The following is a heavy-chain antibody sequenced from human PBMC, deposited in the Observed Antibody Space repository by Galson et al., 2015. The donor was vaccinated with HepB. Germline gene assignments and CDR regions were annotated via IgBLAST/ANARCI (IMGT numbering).Heavy chain of an antibody. Sequence: SVKVSCKASGYTFSTFGINWVRQAPGRGFEWMGWIGAYGGNIKYAQNLQGRVTMTTDTSTTTTYMELRSLRSDDTAVYDCARGFRDNYYGGFDFWGQGTLVTVSS. CDR1: GYTFSTFG. J-gene: IGHJ4*02. CDR3: ARGFRDNYYGGFDF. V-gene: IGHV1-18*01. D-gene: IGHD1-26*01. CDR2: IGAYGGNI.